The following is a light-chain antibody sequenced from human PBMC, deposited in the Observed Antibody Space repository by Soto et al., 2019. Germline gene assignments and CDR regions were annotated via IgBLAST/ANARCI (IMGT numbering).Light chain of an antibody. Sequence: QSVLTQPPSVSGAPGQRVTISCTGSSSSVGTAYDVNWYQHLPVTAPKLLIYGSTHRPSGVPDRFSGSKSGTSASLAITGLQAEDAADYYCQSYDSSLSGSVVFGGGTKVTVL. J-gene: IGLJ2*01. CDR1: SSSVGTAYD. CDR2: GST. CDR3: QSYDSSLSGSVV. V-gene: IGLV1-40*01.